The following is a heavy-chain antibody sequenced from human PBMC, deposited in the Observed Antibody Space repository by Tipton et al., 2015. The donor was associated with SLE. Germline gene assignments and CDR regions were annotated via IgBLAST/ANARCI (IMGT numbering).Heavy chain of an antibody. CDR2: ISTSGTTI. D-gene: IGHD3-10*01. CDR1: EFTFSSYE. J-gene: IGHJ6*03. V-gene: IGHV3-48*03. Sequence: SLRLSCAASEFTFSSYEINWVRQAPGRGLEWVSYISTSGTTIKYAGSVKGRITISRDNAKNSLFLQMNSLRVEDTAVYYCARILLGGVIANMDVWGKGTTVIVSS. CDR3: ARILLGGVIANMDV.